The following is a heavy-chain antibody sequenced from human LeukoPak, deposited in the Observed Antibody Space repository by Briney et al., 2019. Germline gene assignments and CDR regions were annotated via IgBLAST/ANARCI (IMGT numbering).Heavy chain of an antibody. CDR2: IWYDGSNK. V-gene: IGHV3-33*01. CDR1: GFTFSSYG. CDR3: ARDDRSGSYIDY. D-gene: IGHD1-26*01. J-gene: IGHJ4*02. Sequence: PGRSLSLSFAASGFTFSSYGMHWVRQAPGKGLEWVAVIWYDGSNKYYADSVKGRFTISRDNSKNTLYLQMNSLRAEDTAVYYCARDDRSGSYIDYWGQGTLVTVSS.